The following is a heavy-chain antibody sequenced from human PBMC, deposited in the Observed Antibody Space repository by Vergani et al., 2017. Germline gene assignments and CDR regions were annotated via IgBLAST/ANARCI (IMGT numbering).Heavy chain of an antibody. J-gene: IGHJ6*02. Sequence: VQLVESGGGLVQPGGSLRLSCAASGFTFSSYGMHWVRQAPGKGRGGVACIAYEGSNKYYADAVKGRLTISRDNSKNTLYLQMNSLRAEDRAVYYCASGVRQDIVVVPAAWVWSDVWGQGP. CDR3: ASGVRQDIVVVPAAWVWSDV. D-gene: IGHD2-2*01. CDR1: GFTFSSYG. V-gene: IGHV3-30*03. CDR2: IAYEGSNK.